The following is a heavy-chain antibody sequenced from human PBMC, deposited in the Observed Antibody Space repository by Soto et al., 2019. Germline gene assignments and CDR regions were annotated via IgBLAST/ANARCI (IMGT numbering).Heavy chain of an antibody. Sequence: ASVKVSCKASGGTFSSYAISWVRQAPGQGLEWMGWIIPNNGTTNYAQKLQGRVTMTTDTSTSTAYMELRSLRSDDTAVFYCAREMVRGVGSDYWGQGTLVTVSS. CDR2: IIPNNGTT. CDR1: GGTFSSYA. D-gene: IGHD3-10*01. CDR3: AREMVRGVGSDY. V-gene: IGHV1-18*01. J-gene: IGHJ4*02.